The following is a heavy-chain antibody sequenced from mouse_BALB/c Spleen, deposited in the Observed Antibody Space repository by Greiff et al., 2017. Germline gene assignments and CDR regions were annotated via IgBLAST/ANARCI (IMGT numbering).Heavy chain of an antibody. J-gene: IGHJ3*01. CDR1: GFTFSSYA. D-gene: IGHD1-1*01. CDR2: ISSGGST. Sequence: EVMLVESGGGLVKPGGSLKLSCAASGFTFSSYAMSWVRQTPEKRLEWVASISSGGSTYYPDSVKGRFTISRDNARNILYLQMSSLRSEGTAMYYCARGGDLLLRSAWFAYWGQGTLVTVSA. V-gene: IGHV5-6-5*01. CDR3: ARGGDLLLRSAWFAY.